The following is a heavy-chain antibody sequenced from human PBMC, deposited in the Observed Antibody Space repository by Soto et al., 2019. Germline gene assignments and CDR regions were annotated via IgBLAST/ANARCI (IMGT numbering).Heavy chain of an antibody. Sequence: GGSLRLSCAASGFTVSSNYMSWVRQAPGKGLEWVSVIYSGGSTYYADSVKGRFTISRDNSKNTLYLQMNSLRAEDTAVYYCAIEKVGATSVHVFDIWGQGTTVTVSS. CDR1: GFTVSSNY. J-gene: IGHJ3*02. D-gene: IGHD1-26*01. V-gene: IGHV3-53*01. CDR2: IYSGGST. CDR3: AIEKVGATSVHVFDI.